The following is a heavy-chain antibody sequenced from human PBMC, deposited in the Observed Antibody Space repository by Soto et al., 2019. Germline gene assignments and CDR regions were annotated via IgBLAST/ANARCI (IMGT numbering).Heavy chain of an antibody. D-gene: IGHD1-26*01. Sequence: QVQLVESGGGVVQPGRSLRLSCAASGFTFSSYAMHWVRQAPGKGLEWVAVISYDGSNKYYAASVKGRFTISRDNSKNPLHLKMNSLRAEETAVYYGTRDSRGVVGATNPDYWGQGTLVTVSS. V-gene: IGHV3-30-3*01. CDR1: GFTFSSYA. CDR2: ISYDGSNK. CDR3: TRDSRGVVGATNPDY. J-gene: IGHJ4*02.